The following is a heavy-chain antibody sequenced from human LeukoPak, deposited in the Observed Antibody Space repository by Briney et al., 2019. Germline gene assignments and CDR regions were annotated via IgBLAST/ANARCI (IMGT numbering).Heavy chain of an antibody. V-gene: IGHV4-39*02. CDR1: GGSISSSSYY. CDR2: IYYSGST. Sequence: SETLSLTCTVSGGSISSSSYYWGWIRQPPGKGLEWIGNIYYSGSTYYNPSLKSRVAISVDTSKNQFSLKLSSVTAADTAVYYCARDDPNNYYFDYWGQGTLVTVSS. D-gene: IGHD1-20*01. J-gene: IGHJ4*02. CDR3: ARDDPNNYYFDY.